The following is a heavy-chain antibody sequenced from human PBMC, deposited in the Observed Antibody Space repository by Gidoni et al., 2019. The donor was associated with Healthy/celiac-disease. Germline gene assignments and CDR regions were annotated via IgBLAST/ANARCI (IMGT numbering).Heavy chain of an antibody. V-gene: IGHV3-30-3*01. CDR2: ISYDGSNK. D-gene: IGHD5-18*01. Sequence: QVQLVESGGGVVQPGRSLRLSCAASGFTFSSYAMHWVRQAPGEGLEWVAVISYDGSNKYYADSVKGRFTISRDNSKNTLYLQMNSLRAEDTAVYYCARDPTRNEYSYGHHSYYFDYWGQGTLVTVSS. CDR3: ARDPTRNEYSYGHHSYYFDY. J-gene: IGHJ4*02. CDR1: GFTFSSYA.